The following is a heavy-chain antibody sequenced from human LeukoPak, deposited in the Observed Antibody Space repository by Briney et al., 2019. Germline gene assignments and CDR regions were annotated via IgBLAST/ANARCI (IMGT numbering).Heavy chain of an antibody. D-gene: IGHD3-9*01. CDR2: IGASGGST. CDR1: GFTFSSYA. J-gene: IGHJ4*02. V-gene: IGHV3-23*01. CDR3: AKAEGYDILTGLDY. Sequence: GGSLRLSCATSGFTFSSYAMSWVRQAPGKGLEWVSGIGASGGSTYYADSVKGRFTISRDNSKNTLYLQMNSLRTEDTAVYYCAKAEGYDILTGLDYWAQGTLVTVSS.